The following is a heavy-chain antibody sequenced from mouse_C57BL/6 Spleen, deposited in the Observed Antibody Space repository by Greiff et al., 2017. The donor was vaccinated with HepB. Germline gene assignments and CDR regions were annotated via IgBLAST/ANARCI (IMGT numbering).Heavy chain of an antibody. CDR3: VSRGMDY. CDR1: GFSFNTYA. CDR2: IRSKSNNYAT. J-gene: IGHJ4*01. Sequence: EVKLMESGGGLVQPKGSLKLSCAASGFSFNTYAMNWVRQAPGKGLEWVARIRSKSNNYATYYADSVKDRFTISRDDSESMLYLQMNNLKTEDTAMYYCVSRGMDYWGQGTSVTVSS. V-gene: IGHV10-1*01.